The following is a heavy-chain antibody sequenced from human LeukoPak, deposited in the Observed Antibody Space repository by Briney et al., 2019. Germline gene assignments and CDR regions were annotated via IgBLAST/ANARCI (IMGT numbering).Heavy chain of an antibody. CDR2: IYYSGNT. Sequence: SETLSLTCSVSGGSLSNYYWSWIRQPPGKGLEWIGKIYYSGNTKYSPSLESRVTISVDTSKNQFSLMLTSVTAADTAVYYCARVDTQGVPSPWGQGILVTVSS. V-gene: IGHV4-59*08. J-gene: IGHJ5*02. CDR1: GGSLSNYY. CDR3: ARVDTQGVPSP. D-gene: IGHD3-16*01.